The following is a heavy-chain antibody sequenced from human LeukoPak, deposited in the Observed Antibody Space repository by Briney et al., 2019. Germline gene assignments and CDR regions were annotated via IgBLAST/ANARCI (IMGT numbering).Heavy chain of an antibody. CDR3: AKGLRYSSSWSFDY. J-gene: IGHJ4*02. CDR2: ISGSGGST. Sequence: SWIRQHPGKGLEWVSAISGSGGSTYYADSVKGRFTISRDNSKNTLYLQMNSLRAEDTAVYYCAKGLRYSSSWSFDYWGQGTLVTVSS. V-gene: IGHV3-23*01. D-gene: IGHD6-13*01.